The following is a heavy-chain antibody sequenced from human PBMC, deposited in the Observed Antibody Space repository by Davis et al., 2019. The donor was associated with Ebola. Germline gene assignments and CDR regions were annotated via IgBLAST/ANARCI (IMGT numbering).Heavy chain of an antibody. CDR1: GYTFSSYG. CDR3: ARAGYSSGGGLLGY. Sequence: AASVKVSCKASGYTFSSYGISWVRQAPGQGLEWMGRINPNSDGTNYAQKFQGRVTMTRDTSISTAYMELSRLRSDDTAVYYCARAGYSSGGGLLGYWGQGTLVTVSS. J-gene: IGHJ4*02. D-gene: IGHD6-19*01. CDR2: INPNSDGT. V-gene: IGHV1-2*06.